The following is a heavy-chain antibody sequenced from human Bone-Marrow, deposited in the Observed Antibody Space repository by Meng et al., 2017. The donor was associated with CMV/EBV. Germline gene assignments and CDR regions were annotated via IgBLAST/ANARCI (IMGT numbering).Heavy chain of an antibody. Sequence: GESLKISCAASGFTVSTNYMNWVRQAPGKGLEWVSVIYTSGNIHYADSVKGRFTISRDNSRNTAYRQMNSLRDEDTAVYYCAKGGFGRPLDYWGQGTLVTVSS. V-gene: IGHV3-53*01. CDR3: AKGGFGRPLDY. CDR1: GFTVSTNY. D-gene: IGHD3-10*01. J-gene: IGHJ4*02. CDR2: IYTSGNI.